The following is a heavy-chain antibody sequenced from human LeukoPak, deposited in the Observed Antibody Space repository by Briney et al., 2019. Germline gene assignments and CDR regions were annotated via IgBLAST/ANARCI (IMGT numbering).Heavy chain of an antibody. CDR3: ASNYGRAAARPRANYYYYMDV. J-gene: IGHJ6*03. V-gene: IGHV4-34*01. Sequence: SETLSLTCAVYGGSFSGYYWSWIRQPPGKGLEWIGEINHSESTNYNPSLKSRVTISVDTSKNQFSLKLSSVTAADTAVYYCASNYGRAAARPRANYYYYMDVWGKGTTVTVSS. D-gene: IGHD6-6*01. CDR1: GGSFSGYY. CDR2: INHSEST.